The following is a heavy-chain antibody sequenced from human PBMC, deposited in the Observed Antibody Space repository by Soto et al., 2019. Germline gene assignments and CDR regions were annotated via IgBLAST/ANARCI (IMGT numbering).Heavy chain of an antibody. CDR1: GYSFTSYW. CDR3: ARRSRDGYHYSYGMDF. Sequence: GESLKISCKGSGYSFTSYWISWVRQMPGKGLEWMGRIDPSDSYTNYSPSFQGHVTISADKSISTAYLQWSSLKASDTAMYYCARRSRDGYHYSYGMDFWGQGTMVTVSS. CDR2: IDPSDSYT. J-gene: IGHJ6*02. V-gene: IGHV5-10-1*01. D-gene: IGHD2-2*01.